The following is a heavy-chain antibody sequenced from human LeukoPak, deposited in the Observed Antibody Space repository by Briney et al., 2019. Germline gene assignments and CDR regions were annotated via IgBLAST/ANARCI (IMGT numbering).Heavy chain of an antibody. J-gene: IGHJ3*02. D-gene: IGHD3-16*01. V-gene: IGHV4-30-4*08. CDR3: GGGPDAFDI. CDR1: GGSISSGDYY. Sequence: PSQTLSLTCTVSGGSISSGDYYWSWIRQPPGKGLEWIGEINHSGSTNYNPSLKSRVTISVDTSKNQFSLKLSSVTAADTAVYYCGGGPDAFDIWGQGTMVTVSS. CDR2: INHSGST.